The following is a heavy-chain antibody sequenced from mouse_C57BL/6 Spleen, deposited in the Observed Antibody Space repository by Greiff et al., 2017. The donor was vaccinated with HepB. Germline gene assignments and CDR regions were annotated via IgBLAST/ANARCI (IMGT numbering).Heavy chain of an antibody. D-gene: IGHD3-3*01. CDR2: IYPGDGDT. Sequence: VHLVESGPELVKPGASVKISCKASGYAFSSSWMNWVKQRPGKGLEWIGRIYPGDGDTNYNGKFKGKATLTADKSSSTAYMQLSSLTSEDSAVYFCARRGDEAWFAYWGQGTLVTVSA. J-gene: IGHJ3*01. CDR1: GYAFSSSW. V-gene: IGHV1-82*01. CDR3: ARRGDEAWFAY.